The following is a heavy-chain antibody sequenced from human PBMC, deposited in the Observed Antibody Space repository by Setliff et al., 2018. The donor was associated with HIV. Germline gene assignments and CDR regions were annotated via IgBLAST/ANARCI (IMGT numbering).Heavy chain of an antibody. D-gene: IGHD2-21*02. Sequence: TLSLTCTISGGFISNHYWNWIRQPPGKGLEWIGSTHYSGSSYYSPSLKSRVTISLDTSKNQFSLKLSSMTAADTAVYYCARDVGLCGVDCWPYFYFDLWGRGNLVTVSS. CDR2: THYSGSS. V-gene: IGHV4-59*11. CDR3: ARDVGLCGVDCWPYFYFDL. J-gene: IGHJ2*01. CDR1: GGFISNHY.